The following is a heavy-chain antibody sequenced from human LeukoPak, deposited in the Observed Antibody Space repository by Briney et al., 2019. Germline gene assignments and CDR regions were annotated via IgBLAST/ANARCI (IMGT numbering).Heavy chain of an antibody. CDR3: ARPFVYDYVSPFDL. D-gene: IGHD3-16*01. J-gene: IGHJ2*01. CDR2: IYYSGST. CDR1: GGSISSYY. Sequence: SETLSLICTVSGGSISSYYWSWIRQPPGKGLEWIGYIYYSGSTNYNPSLKSRVTISVDTSKNQFSLKLSSVTAADTAVYYCARPFVYDYVSPFDLWGRGTLVTVSS. V-gene: IGHV4-59*08.